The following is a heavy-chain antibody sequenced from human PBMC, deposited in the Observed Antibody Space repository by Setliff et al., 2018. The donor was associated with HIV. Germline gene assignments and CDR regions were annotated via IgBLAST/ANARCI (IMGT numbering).Heavy chain of an antibody. CDR1: GGSISSSSYY. V-gene: IGHV4-39*01. CDR2: IYYSGST. D-gene: IGHD3-10*01. CDR3: AISYYYGSGIPGYYFGY. Sequence: SETLSLTCNVSGGSISSSSYYWGWIRQPPGKGLEWIGSIYYSGSTYYNPPLKSRVTISVDTSKNQFSLKLSSVTAADTAVYYCAISYYYGSGIPGYYFGYWGQGTLVTVSS. J-gene: IGHJ4*02.